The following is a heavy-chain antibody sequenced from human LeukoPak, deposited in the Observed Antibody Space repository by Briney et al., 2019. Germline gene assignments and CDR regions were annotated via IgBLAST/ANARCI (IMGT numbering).Heavy chain of an antibody. J-gene: IGHJ6*02. CDR1: GGSISSYY. CDR2: IYYSGST. CDR3: ARGRPKYYYGMDV. Sequence: SETLSLTCTVSGGSISSYYWSWIRQPPGKGLEWIGYIYYSGSTNYNPSLKSRVTISLDTSKNQFSLKLSSVTAADTAVYYCARGRPKYYYGMDVWGQGTTVTVSS. V-gene: IGHV4-59*01.